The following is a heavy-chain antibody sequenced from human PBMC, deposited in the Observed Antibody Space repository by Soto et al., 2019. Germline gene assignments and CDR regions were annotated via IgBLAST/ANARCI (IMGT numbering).Heavy chain of an antibody. J-gene: IGHJ6*02. CDR3: ARDLXYFDWSTVYYYYYGMDV. D-gene: IGHD3-9*01. V-gene: IGHV1-18*04. CDR1: GYTFTSYG. Sequence: ASVKVSCKASGYTFTSYGISWVRQAPGQGLEWMGWISAYNGNTNYAQKLQGRVTMTTDTSTSTAYMELRSLRSDDTAVYYCARDLXYFDWSTVYYYYYGMDVWGQGTMVTVSS. CDR2: ISAYNGNT.